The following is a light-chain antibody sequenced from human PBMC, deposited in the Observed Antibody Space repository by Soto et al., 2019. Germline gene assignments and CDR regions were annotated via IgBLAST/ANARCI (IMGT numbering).Light chain of an antibody. Sequence: EIVLTQSPGTLSLSPGERATLSCRASQSVSSSYLAWYQQKPGQAPRLLIYGASSRATGIPDRFSGSGSGTDFTIHISRLETDDVEVYYCQQYGSSPLTFGGGTKVHIK. J-gene: IGKJ4*01. CDR2: GAS. CDR1: QSVSSSY. CDR3: QQYGSSPLT. V-gene: IGKV3-20*01.